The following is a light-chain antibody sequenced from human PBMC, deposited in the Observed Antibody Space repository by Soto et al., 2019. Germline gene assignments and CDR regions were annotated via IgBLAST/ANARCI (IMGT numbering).Light chain of an antibody. Sequence: QSALTQPASVSGSPGQWITISCTGSSSDVGSYDRVSWYQQYPGKAPTLMIYEVNHRPSGISNRFSGSKSGNTASLTISGLQAEDEAYYYSSSSLGGPTWVFGGGTKLTVL. CDR1: SSDVGSYDR. J-gene: IGLJ3*02. V-gene: IGLV2-23*02. CDR3: SSSLGGPTWV. CDR2: EVN.